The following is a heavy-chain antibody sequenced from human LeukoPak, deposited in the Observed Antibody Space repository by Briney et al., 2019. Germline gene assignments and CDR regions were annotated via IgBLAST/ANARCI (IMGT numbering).Heavy chain of an antibody. D-gene: IGHD3-22*01. CDR2: IYHSGST. J-gene: IGHJ3*02. CDR1: VYSISSGYY. CDR3: ARGYYDSSGYFLHAFDI. Sequence: SETLSLTRTVSVYSISSGYYWGWIRQPPGKGLEWIGGIYHSGSTYYNPSLKSRVTISVDTSKNQFSLKLSSVTAADTAVYYCARGYYDSSGYFLHAFDIWGQGTMVTVSS. V-gene: IGHV4-38-2*02.